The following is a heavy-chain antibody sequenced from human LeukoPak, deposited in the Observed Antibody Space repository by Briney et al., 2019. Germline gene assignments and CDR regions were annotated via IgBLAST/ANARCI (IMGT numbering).Heavy chain of an antibody. CDR3: ARGNSGWYVYYYYYMDV. J-gene: IGHJ6*03. V-gene: IGHV4-34*01. CDR1: GGSFSGYY. D-gene: IGHD6-19*01. CDR2: INHSGST. Sequence: TSETLSLTCAVYGGSFSGYYWSWIRQPPGKGLEWIGEINHSGSTNYNPSLKSRVTISVDTSKNQFSLKLSSVTAADTAVYYCARGNSGWYVYYYYYMDVWGKGTTVTVSS.